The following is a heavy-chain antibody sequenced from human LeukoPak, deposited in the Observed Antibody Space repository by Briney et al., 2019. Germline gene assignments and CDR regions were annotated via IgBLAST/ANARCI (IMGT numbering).Heavy chain of an antibody. Sequence: GGSLRLSCAASGFTFSSYSMNWVRQAPGKGLEWVSAISGSGGSTYYADSVKGRFTISRDNSKNTLYLQMNSLRAEDTAVYYCAREGYDSSGYLYYYYGMDVWGQGTTVTVSS. V-gene: IGHV3-23*01. CDR2: ISGSGGST. J-gene: IGHJ6*02. CDR3: AREGYDSSGYLYYYYGMDV. CDR1: GFTFSSYS. D-gene: IGHD3-22*01.